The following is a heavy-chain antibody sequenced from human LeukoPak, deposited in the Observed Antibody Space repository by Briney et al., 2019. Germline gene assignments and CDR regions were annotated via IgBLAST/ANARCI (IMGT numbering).Heavy chain of an antibody. J-gene: IGHJ4*02. V-gene: IGHV3-30*18. Sequence: GRSLRLSCAASGFTFSSHGMHWVRQAPGKGLELVAVISYDGSNKYYADSVKGRFTISRDNSKNTLYLQMNSLRPEDTAVYYCAKDQGWNYAFDYWGQGTLVTVSS. D-gene: IGHD1-7*01. CDR3: AKDQGWNYAFDY. CDR2: ISYDGSNK. CDR1: GFTFSSHG.